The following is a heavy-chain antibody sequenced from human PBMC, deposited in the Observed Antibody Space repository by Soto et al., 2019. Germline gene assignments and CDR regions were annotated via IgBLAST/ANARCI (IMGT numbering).Heavy chain of an antibody. J-gene: IGHJ4*02. D-gene: IGHD3-10*01. V-gene: IGHV3-53*04. CDR3: ARGLLGYFDY. CDR2: IYSGGST. CDR1: GFTVSSNY. Sequence: GVSLRLSCAASGFTVSSNYMSWVRQAPGKGLEWVSVIYSGGSTYYADSVKGRFTISRHNSKNALYLQMNSLRAEDTAVYYCARGLLGYFDYWGQGTLVTVSS.